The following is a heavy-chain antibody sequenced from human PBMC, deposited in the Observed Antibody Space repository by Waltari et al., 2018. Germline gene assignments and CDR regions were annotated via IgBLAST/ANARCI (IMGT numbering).Heavy chain of an antibody. Sequence: QVQLQESGPGLVKPSQTLSLTCTVSGASVGSGNYFWTWIRQPAGKGLEWIGHMDSSGSTTYNSSLKSRAIISLDTSKNQFSLTLNSVTAADTAVYFCARDPWFDSWGQGTLVIVSS. V-gene: IGHV4-61*09. CDR2: MDSSGST. J-gene: IGHJ5*01. CDR1: GASVGSGNYF. CDR3: ARDPWFDS.